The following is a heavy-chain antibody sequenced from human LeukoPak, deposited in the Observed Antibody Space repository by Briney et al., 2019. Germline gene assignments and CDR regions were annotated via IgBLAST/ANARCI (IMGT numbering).Heavy chain of an antibody. V-gene: IGHV3-30*04. J-gene: IGHJ3*02. CDR3: ARTGSYLGAFDI. Sequence: GGSLRLSCAASGFTFSSYAMHGVRQAPGKGLEWVAVISYDGSNKYYADSVKGHFTISRDNSKNTLYLQMNSLRAEDTAVYYCARTGSYLGAFDIWGQGTMVTVSS. CDR2: ISYDGSNK. D-gene: IGHD3-10*01. CDR1: GFTFSSYA.